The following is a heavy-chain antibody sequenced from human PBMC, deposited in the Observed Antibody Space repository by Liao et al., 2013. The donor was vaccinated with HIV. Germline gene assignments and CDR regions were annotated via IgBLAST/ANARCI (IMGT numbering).Heavy chain of an antibody. J-gene: IGHJ6*03. CDR3: ARTIDYYGSGTNYYSYMDV. CDR1: GGSISSYY. D-gene: IGHD3-10*01. V-gene: IGHV4-4*07. Sequence: QVQLRESGPGLVKPSETLSLTCTVSGGSISSYYWSWIRQPAGKGLEWIGRIYSSGTTNYNPSLKSRVTMSVDTSNQFSLKLSSVTAADTAVYYCARTIDYYGSGTNYYSYMDVWGKGTTVTVSS. CDR2: IYSSGTT.